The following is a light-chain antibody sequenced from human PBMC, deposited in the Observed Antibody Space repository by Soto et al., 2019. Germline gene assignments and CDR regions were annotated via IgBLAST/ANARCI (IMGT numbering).Light chain of an antibody. Sequence: SYELTQTPSVSVSPGQTASVTCSGDKLVEKYVSWYQQKPGQSPVMVMYEDIKRPSGITERFSGSNSGNTATLTITGTQAMDEADYYCQAWDTNSVVFGGGTKLTVL. J-gene: IGLJ2*01. V-gene: IGLV3-1*01. CDR1: KLVEKY. CDR3: QAWDTNSVV. CDR2: EDI.